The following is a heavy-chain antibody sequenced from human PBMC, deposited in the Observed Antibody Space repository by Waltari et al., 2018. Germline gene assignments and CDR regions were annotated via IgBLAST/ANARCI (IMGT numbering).Heavy chain of an antibody. V-gene: IGHV3-30*02. CDR2: IRYYGSNK. CDR1: GFTFSSYG. D-gene: IGHD4-17*01. J-gene: IGHJ4*02. Sequence: QVQLVESGGGVVQPGGSLRLSCAASGFTFSSYGMHWVRQAPGKGLEWVAFIRYYGSNKYYADSVKGRFTISRDNSKNTLYLQMNSLRAEDTAVYYCAKATTVTTLPSGYWGQGT. CDR3: AKATTVTTLPSGY.